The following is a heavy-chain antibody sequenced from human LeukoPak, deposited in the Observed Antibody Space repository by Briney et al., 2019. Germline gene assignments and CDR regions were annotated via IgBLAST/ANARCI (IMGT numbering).Heavy chain of an antibody. Sequence: SGTQSLTCIVSGGSISSLNLWSWLRQPPGKGLEWIGEMYLGGTTNFNPSLKSRVTILIDKSKNQLSLQLTSVTAADTAVYYCAGLEGRYSTDWFYFFDYWGQGALVTVSS. CDR1: GGSISSLNL. CDR2: MYLGGTT. J-gene: IGHJ4*02. D-gene: IGHD6-19*01. CDR3: AGLEGRYSTDWFYFFDY. V-gene: IGHV4-4*02.